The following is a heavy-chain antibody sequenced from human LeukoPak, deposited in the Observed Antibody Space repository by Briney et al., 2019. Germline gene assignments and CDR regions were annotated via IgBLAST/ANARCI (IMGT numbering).Heavy chain of an antibody. J-gene: IGHJ4*02. D-gene: IGHD3-10*01. CDR3: ARVSFYGSGSMFVDY. CDR1: GVSTTNNY. CDR2: MYNTVTT. V-gene: IGHV4-59*01. Sequence: SETLSLTCSVSGVSTTNNYWSWLRQPPGKGLERIGYMYNTVTTNYHPSLKSPLTMSLATSKNQFSLKLSSVTAADTAVYYCARVSFYGSGSMFVDYWGPGTLVTVSS.